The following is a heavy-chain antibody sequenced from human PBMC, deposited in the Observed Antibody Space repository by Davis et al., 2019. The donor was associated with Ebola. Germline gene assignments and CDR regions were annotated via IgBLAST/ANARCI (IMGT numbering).Heavy chain of an antibody. CDR3: ARDPPGDPQSDFDF. D-gene: IGHD4-17*01. CDR2: VWFDGSIK. J-gene: IGHJ4*02. V-gene: IGHV3-33*01. CDR1: GFAFSTYA. Sequence: PGGSLRLSCAASGFAFSTYAMDWVRQAPGKGLEWVAVVWFDGSIKYYADSVKGRFTISRDNFKNTVSLQMDSLRAEDTAVYYCARDPPGDPQSDFDFWGQGTLVTVSS.